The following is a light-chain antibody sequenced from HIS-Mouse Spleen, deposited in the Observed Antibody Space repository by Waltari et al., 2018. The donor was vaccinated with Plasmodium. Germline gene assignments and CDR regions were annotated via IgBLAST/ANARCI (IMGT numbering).Light chain of an antibody. J-gene: IGKJ3*01. Sequence: EIVMTQSPATLSVSPGERATLSCRASQGVSSNLAWYHQKPGQAPRLLIYGASTRATGIPARFSGSGSGTELTLTISSLQSEDFAVYYCQQYNNWSFTFGPGTKVDIK. V-gene: IGKV3-15*01. CDR1: QGVSSN. CDR2: GAS. CDR3: QQYNNWSFT.